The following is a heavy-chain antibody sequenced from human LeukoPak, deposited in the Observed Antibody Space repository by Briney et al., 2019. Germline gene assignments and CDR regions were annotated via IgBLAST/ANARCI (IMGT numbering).Heavy chain of an antibody. CDR1: GFTFSSYA. V-gene: IGHV3-23*01. Sequence: GGSLRLSCAASGFTFSSYAMSWVRQAPGKGLEWVSAISGSGGSTYYADSVKGRLTISRDNSKNTLYLQMNSLRAEDTAVYYCAKVPKDYYYYYMDVWGKGTTVTVSS. J-gene: IGHJ6*03. CDR3: AKVPKDYYYYYMDV. CDR2: ISGSGGST.